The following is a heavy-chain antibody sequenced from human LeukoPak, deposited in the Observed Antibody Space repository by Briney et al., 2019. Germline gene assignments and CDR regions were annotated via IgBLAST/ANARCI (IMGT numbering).Heavy chain of an antibody. CDR1: GYTFTSYD. CDR2: INPNSGGT. CDR3: ARGSYDSSDFEYFHH. V-gene: IGHV1-2*02. Sequence: ASVKVSCKASGYTFTSYDINWVRQATGQGLEWMGWINPNSGGTNYAQKFQGRVTMTRGTSIGTAYMELSRLRSDDTAVYYCARGSYDSSDFEYFHHWGQGTLVTVSS. D-gene: IGHD3-22*01. J-gene: IGHJ1*01.